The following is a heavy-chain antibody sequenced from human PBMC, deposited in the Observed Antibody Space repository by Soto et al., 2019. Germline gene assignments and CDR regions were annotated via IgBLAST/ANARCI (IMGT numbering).Heavy chain of an antibody. J-gene: IGHJ5*02. CDR2: IKQDGSEK. CDR3: ARDSYYDDSSGYYYWFDP. D-gene: IGHD3-22*01. V-gene: IGHV3-7*01. Sequence: GGSLRLSCAASGFTFSSYWMSWVRQAPGKGLEWVANIKQDGSEKYYVDSVKGRFTISRDNAKNSLYLQLNSLRAEDTAVYYCARDSYYDDSSGYYYWFDPWGQGTLVTVSS. CDR1: GFTFSSYW.